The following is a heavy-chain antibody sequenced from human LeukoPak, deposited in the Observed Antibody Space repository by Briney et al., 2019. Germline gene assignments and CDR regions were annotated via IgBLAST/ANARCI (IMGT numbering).Heavy chain of an antibody. CDR3: AGSWSPYDAFDI. CDR1: GFSFSIYW. CDR2: IESNGGDK. Sequence: GGSLRLSCAASGFSFSIYWMSWIRQTPGKGLEYVANIESNGGDKYYVDSVKGRFTISRDNAKNSLYLQMNSLRAEDTAVYYCAGSWSPYDAFDIWGQGTMVTVSS. V-gene: IGHV3-7*01. J-gene: IGHJ3*02. D-gene: IGHD6-13*01.